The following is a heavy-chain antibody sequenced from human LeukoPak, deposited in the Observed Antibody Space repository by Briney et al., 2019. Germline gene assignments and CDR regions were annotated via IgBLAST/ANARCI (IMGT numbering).Heavy chain of an antibody. J-gene: IGHJ5*02. Sequence: GGSLSLSCAASGLTFSSHWMHWVRQAPGKGRVWVSRITNVGSSTTYADSVKGRFTISRDNSKNTLYLQMNSLRAEDTAVYYCARGRRGDYCSGGSCYSGRFDPWGQGTLVTVSS. CDR1: GLTFSSHW. CDR2: ITNVGSST. D-gene: IGHD2-15*01. CDR3: ARGRRGDYCSGGSCYSGRFDP. V-gene: IGHV3-74*01.